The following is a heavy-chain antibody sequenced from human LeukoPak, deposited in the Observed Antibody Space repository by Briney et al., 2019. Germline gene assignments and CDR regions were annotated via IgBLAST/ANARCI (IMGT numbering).Heavy chain of an antibody. V-gene: IGHV3-30*03. CDR3: AIDGVVYYYDSSGYYYFDY. Sequence: QTGGSLRLSCAASGFTFSSYGMHWVRQAPGKGLEWVAVISYDGSNKYYADSVKGRFTISRDNSKNTLYLQMNSLRAEDTAVYYCAIDGVVYYYDSSGYYYFDYWGQGTLVTVSS. CDR1: GFTFSSYG. D-gene: IGHD3-22*01. J-gene: IGHJ4*02. CDR2: ISYDGSNK.